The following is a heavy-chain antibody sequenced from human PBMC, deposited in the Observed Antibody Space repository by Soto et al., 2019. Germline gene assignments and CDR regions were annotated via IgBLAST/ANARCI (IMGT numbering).Heavy chain of an antibody. CDR1: GGSISSSSYY. V-gene: IGHV4-39*01. CDR3: ARLPISASGTGWLDP. D-gene: IGHD6-13*01. CDR2: IYYSGTT. Sequence: TLSLTFTFSGGSISSSSYYWVWIRQPPGKGLEWIVTIYYSGTTYYNPSLKSRVAISVDTSKNQFSLKLSSVTAADTAVYYCARLPISASGTGWLDPWGQGTLVTVSS. J-gene: IGHJ5*02.